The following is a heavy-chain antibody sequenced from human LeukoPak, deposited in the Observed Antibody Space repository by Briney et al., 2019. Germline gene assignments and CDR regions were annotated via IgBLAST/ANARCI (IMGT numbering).Heavy chain of an antibody. CDR1: GYTFTSYY. Sequence: GASVKVSCKASGYTFTSYYMHWVRQAPGQGLEWMGIINPSGGSTSYAQKFQGRVTMTRDTSTSTVYMELSSLRSEDTAVYYCARARRGYCSGGSCRPKHTYYFDYWGQGTLVTVSS. D-gene: IGHD2-15*01. V-gene: IGHV1-46*01. J-gene: IGHJ4*02. CDR2: INPSGGST. CDR3: ARARRGYCSGGSCRPKHTYYFDY.